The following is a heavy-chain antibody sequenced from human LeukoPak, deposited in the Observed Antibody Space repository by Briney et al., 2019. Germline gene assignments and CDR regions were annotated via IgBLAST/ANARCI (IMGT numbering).Heavy chain of an antibody. V-gene: IGHV4-34*01. CDR3: ARVFPYSSSWTTSAYAFDI. Sequence: SETLSLTCAVYGGSFSGYYWSWIRQPPGKGLEWIGEINHSGSTNYNPSLKSRVTMSVDTSKNQFSLKLSSVTAADTAVYYCARVFPYSSSWTTSAYAFDIWGQGTMVTVSS. J-gene: IGHJ3*02. CDR2: INHSGST. CDR1: GGSFSGYY. D-gene: IGHD6-13*01.